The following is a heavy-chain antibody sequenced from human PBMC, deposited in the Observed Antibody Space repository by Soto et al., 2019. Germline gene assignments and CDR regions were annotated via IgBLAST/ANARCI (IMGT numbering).Heavy chain of an antibody. CDR2: ISYSGST. J-gene: IGHJ4*02. D-gene: IGHD2-15*01. CDR1: GGYISPYY. CDR3: ATMGTPATGLYFFDY. V-gene: IGHV4-30-4*01. Sequence: PSETLSLTCTVSGGYISPYYWSWIRQPPGKGLEWIGFISYSGSTYYSTSLKSRVTISVDTSKSQFSLNLSFVTAADTAVYYCATMGTPATGLYFFDYWGQGSLVTVSS.